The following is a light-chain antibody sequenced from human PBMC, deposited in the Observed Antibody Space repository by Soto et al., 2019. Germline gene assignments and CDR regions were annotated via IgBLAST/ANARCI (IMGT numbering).Light chain of an antibody. Sequence: DIQMTQSPSSLSASVGDRVTITCRASQSISSYLNWYQQKPGKAPKLLMYAASSLQSGVPSRFSGSGSGTDFTLTISSLQPEDFATYYCQQSYITPQTFGPVTKVDIK. CDR2: AAS. CDR3: QQSYITPQT. J-gene: IGKJ3*01. CDR1: QSISSY. V-gene: IGKV1-39*01.